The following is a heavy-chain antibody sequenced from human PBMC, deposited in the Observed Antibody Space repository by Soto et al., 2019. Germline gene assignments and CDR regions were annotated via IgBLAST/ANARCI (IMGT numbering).Heavy chain of an antibody. D-gene: IGHD5-18*01. Sequence: GGSLRLSCAASGFTFSSYAMSWVRQAPGKGLEWVSAISGSGGSTYYADSVKGRFTISRDNSKNTLYLQTNGLRAEDTAVYYCAKEEAMTRYYYYYMDVWGKGTTVTVSS. CDR1: GFTFSSYA. V-gene: IGHV3-23*01. J-gene: IGHJ6*03. CDR2: ISGSGGST. CDR3: AKEEAMTRYYYYYMDV.